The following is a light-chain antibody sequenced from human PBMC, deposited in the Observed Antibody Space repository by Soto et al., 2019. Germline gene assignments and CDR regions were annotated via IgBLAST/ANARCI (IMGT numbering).Light chain of an antibody. CDR2: DVT. V-gene: IGLV2-14*03. J-gene: IGLJ1*01. CDR3: SSYLSSRTYV. CDR1: SSDVGAYNY. Sequence: QSALTQPASVSGSPGQSITVSCTGSSSDVGAYNYVSWYQQHPGKAPKLIIYDVTNRPSGISSRFSGAKSGNTASLTISGLQAEGEADYYCSSYLSSRTYVFGTGTKLTVL.